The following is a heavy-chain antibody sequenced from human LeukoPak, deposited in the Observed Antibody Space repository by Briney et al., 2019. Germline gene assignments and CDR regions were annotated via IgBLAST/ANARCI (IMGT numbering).Heavy chain of an antibody. CDR3: ARKAAADNWFDP. Sequence: GASVKVSCKASGYTFSSYAMNWVRQAPGQGLEWVGWINAGNGNTKYSQEFQGRVTITRDTSASTAYMELSSLISEDTAVYYCARKAAADNWFDPWGQGTLVTVSS. V-gene: IGHV1-3*03. D-gene: IGHD6-13*01. CDR1: GYTFSSYA. J-gene: IGHJ5*02. CDR2: INAGNGNT.